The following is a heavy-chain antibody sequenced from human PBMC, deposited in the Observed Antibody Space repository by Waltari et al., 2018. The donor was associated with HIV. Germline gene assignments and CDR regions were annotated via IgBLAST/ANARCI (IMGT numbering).Heavy chain of an antibody. CDR2: IYYSGST. D-gene: IGHD3-22*01. V-gene: IGHV4-31*03. CDR3: ARRRDYDNSGHYYYFDY. Sequence: QVQLQESGPGLVKPSQTLSLTCTVSGASISSGGSYWSWICQPPGKGLEWIGYIYYSGSTYYNPSLKSRVTISVDTSKNQFSLKMTSVTAADTAVYYCARRRDYDNSGHYYYFDYWGQGALVTVSS. CDR1: GASISSGGSY. J-gene: IGHJ4*02.